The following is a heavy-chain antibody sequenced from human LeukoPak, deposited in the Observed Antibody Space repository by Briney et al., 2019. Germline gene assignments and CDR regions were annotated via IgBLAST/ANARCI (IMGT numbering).Heavy chain of an antibody. J-gene: IGHJ5*02. V-gene: IGHV4-39*01. Sequence: SETLSLTCTVSGGSISSSSYYWGWIRQPPGKGLEWIGSIYYSGSTYYNPSLKSRVTISADTSKNQFSLKLSSVTAADTAVYYCARHITMVRGVIITGANWFDPWGQGTLVTVSS. CDR2: IYYSGST. CDR3: ARHITMVRGVIITGANWFDP. CDR1: GGSISSSSYY. D-gene: IGHD3-10*01.